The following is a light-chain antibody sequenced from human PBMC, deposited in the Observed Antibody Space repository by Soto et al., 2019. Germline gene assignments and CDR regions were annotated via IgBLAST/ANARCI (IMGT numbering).Light chain of an antibody. CDR3: QQYNSYPWT. J-gene: IGKJ1*01. V-gene: IGKV1-5*01. CDR2: DAS. CDR1: QSISNW. Sequence: DIQMTQSPSTLSASVGYRFTITCRASQSISNWLAWYQQKPGKAPKLLIYDASSLQSGVPSRFSGSGSGTEFTLSTSSLQPDDFATYYCQQYNSYPWTFAQGTKVDI.